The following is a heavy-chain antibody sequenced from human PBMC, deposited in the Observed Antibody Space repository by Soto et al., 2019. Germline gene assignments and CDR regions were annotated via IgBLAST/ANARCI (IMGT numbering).Heavy chain of an antibody. Sequence: GGSLRLSCAASGFTFSSYAMHWVRQAPGKGLEWVAVISYDGSNKYYADSVKGRFTISRDNSKNTLYLQMNSLRAEDTAVYYCARTSLPITGDYYYYYGMDVWGQGTTVTVSS. CDR3: ARTSLPITGDYYYYYGMDV. CDR1: GFTFSSYA. CDR2: ISYDGSNK. J-gene: IGHJ6*02. V-gene: IGHV3-30-3*01. D-gene: IGHD7-27*01.